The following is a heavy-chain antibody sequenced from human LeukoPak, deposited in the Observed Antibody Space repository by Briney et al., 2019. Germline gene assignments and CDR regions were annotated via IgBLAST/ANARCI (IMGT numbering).Heavy chain of an antibody. CDR2: IYYSGST. Sequence: PSETLSLTCTVSGASISSSNYYWGWIRQPPGKGLEWIGSIYYSGSTYYNPSLKSRVTISVDTSKNQFSLKLISVTAADTAVYYCARVLSPPITPWGQGILVTVSS. CDR1: GASISSSNYY. V-gene: IGHV4-39*07. CDR3: ARVLSPPITP. D-gene: IGHD1-14*01. J-gene: IGHJ5*02.